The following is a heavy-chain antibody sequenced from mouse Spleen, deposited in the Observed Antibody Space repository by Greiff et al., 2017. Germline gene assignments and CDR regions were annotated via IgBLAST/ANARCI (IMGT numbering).Heavy chain of an antibody. Sequence: EVQLVESGPGLVKPSQSLSLTCTVTGYSITSDYAWNWIRQFPGNKLEWMGYISYSGSTSYNPSLKSRISITRDTSKNQFFLQLNSVTTEDTATYYCARLGRDYFDYWGQGTTLTVSS. CDR3: ARLGRDYFDY. CDR2: ISYSGST. D-gene: IGHD4-1*01. J-gene: IGHJ2*01. CDR1: GYSITSDYA. V-gene: IGHV3-2*02.